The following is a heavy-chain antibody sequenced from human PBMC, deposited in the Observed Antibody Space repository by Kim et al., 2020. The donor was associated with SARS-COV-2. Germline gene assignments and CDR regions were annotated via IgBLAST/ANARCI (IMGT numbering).Heavy chain of an antibody. V-gene: IGHV6-1*01. CDR3: AKGWRKVGSDY. Sequence: SQTLSLTCAIFGDSVSTDIGWNWLRQSPSRGLEWLGRTYYRSKWNKDYAVSVKSRITINSDTSKNQISLQLHSVTTADTAVYYCAKGWRKVGSDYWGQ. CDR2: TYYRSKWNK. D-gene: IGHD1-26*01. CDR1: GDSVSTDIG. J-gene: IGHJ4*02.